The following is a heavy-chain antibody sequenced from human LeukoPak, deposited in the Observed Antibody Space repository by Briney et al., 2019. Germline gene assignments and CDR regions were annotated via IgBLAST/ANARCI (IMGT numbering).Heavy chain of an antibody. CDR3: AREAVAGTFDY. V-gene: IGHV4-59*01. J-gene: IGHJ4*02. CDR2: IYYSGST. CDR1: GGSISSYY. D-gene: IGHD6-19*01. Sequence: SSETPSLTCTVSGGSISSYYWSWIRQPPGKGLEWIGYIYYSGSTNYNPSLKSRVTISVDTSKNQFSLKLSSVTAADTAVYYCAREAVAGTFDYWGQGTLVTVSS.